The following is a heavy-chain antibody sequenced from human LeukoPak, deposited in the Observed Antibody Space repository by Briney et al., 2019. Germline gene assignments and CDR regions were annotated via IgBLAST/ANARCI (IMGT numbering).Heavy chain of an antibody. CDR3: ARVLTVTSYNWFDP. CDR2: IIPIFGTA. V-gene: IGHV1-69*13. J-gene: IGHJ5*02. D-gene: IGHD4-17*01. CDR1: GGTFSSYA. Sequence: ASVKVSCKASGGTFSSYAVSWVRQAPGQGLEWMGGIIPIFGTANYAQKFQGRVTITADESTSTAYMGLSSLRSEDTAVYYCARVLTVTSYNWFDPWGQGTLVTVSS.